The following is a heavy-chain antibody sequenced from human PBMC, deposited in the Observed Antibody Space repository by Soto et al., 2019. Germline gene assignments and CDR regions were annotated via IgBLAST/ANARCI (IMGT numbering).Heavy chain of an antibody. D-gene: IGHD4-4*01. CDR2: INYSGSF. Sequence: SETLSLTCAVSGGSISSGGYSWSWIRQPPGKGLEWIGHINYSGSFYHDPSLKSRVTMSLDTSKHQFSLRLSSVTAVDTAVYYCARIATTTLGGPIDYWGRGTLVTVSS. CDR3: ARIATTTLGGPIDY. V-gene: IGHV4-30-2*01. J-gene: IGHJ4*02. CDR1: GGSISSGGYS.